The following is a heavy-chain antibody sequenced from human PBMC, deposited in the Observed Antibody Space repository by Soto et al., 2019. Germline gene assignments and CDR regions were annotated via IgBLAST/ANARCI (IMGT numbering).Heavy chain of an antibody. CDR3: GRGVNPYWYGSSGSSPYYYYGMDV. CDR2: IIPIFGTA. Sequence: SVKVSCKASGATFSSYAISSVRQAPRQGLEWMGGIIPIFGTANYAQKLQGRVTITADKSTSTAYMELRSLRSEDTAVYYCGRGVNPYWYGSSGSSPYYYYGMDVWGQGTMVPVSS. D-gene: IGHD3-22*01. CDR1: GATFSSYA. V-gene: IGHV1-69*06. J-gene: IGHJ6*02.